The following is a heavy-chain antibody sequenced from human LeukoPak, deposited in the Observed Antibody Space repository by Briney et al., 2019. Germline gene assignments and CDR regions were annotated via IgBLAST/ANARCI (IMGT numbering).Heavy chain of an antibody. CDR2: ISAYNGNT. V-gene: IGHV1-18*01. CDR3: ARDYPSYYDSSGYYYVCDY. J-gene: IGHJ4*02. D-gene: IGHD3-22*01. Sequence: ASVKVSCKASGYTFTSYGISWVRQAPGQGLEWMGWISAYNGNTNYAQKLQGRVTMTTDTSTSTAYMELRSLRSDDTAVYYCARDYPSYYDSSGYYYVCDYWGQGTLVTVSS. CDR1: GYTFTSYG.